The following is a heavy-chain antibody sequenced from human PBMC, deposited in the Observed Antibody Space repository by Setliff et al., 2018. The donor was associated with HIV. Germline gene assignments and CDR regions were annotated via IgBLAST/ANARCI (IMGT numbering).Heavy chain of an antibody. CDR3: ARLSPLDWPFDY. CDR2: IDTSGST. J-gene: IGHJ4*02. D-gene: IGHD3-9*01. V-gene: IGHV4-4*07. CDR1: GGSTFY. Sequence: SETLSLTCTVFGGSTFYWSWIRQPAGKGLEWIGHIDTSGSTNYNPSLKSRVTISVDTSKNQFSLKLRSVTAADTAVYYCARLSPLDWPFDYWGQGTLVTVSS.